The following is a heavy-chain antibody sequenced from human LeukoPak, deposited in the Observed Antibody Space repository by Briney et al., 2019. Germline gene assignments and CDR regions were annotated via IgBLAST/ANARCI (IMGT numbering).Heavy chain of an antibody. J-gene: IGHJ4*02. CDR2: IYYSGST. CDR3: ASSFIFHNLGYCSGGSCYPGRPGNYYFDY. D-gene: IGHD2-15*01. CDR1: GGSISSYY. Sequence: SETLSLTCTVSGGSISSYYWSWIRQPPGKGLEWIGYIYYSGSTNYNPSLKSRVTISVDTSKNQFSLKLSSVTAADTAVYYCASSFIFHNLGYCSGGSCYPGRPGNYYFDYWGQGTLVTVSS. V-gene: IGHV4-59*08.